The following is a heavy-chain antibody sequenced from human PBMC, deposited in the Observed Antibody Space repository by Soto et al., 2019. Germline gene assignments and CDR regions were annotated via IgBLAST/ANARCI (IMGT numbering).Heavy chain of an antibody. CDR2: ISAYNGFK. CDR1: GYTFTTYG. D-gene: IGHD3-3*01. CDR3: ARDTGAIFAGRDYYGMDV. V-gene: IGHV1-18*04. J-gene: IGHJ6*02. Sequence: GASVKVSCKASGYTFTTYGISWVRQAPGQGLEWMGWISAYNGFKNYAQNLQDRVTMTTDAFTSRAYMELRSLRSDDTAVYYCARDTGAIFAGRDYYGMDVWGQGTTVTVSS.